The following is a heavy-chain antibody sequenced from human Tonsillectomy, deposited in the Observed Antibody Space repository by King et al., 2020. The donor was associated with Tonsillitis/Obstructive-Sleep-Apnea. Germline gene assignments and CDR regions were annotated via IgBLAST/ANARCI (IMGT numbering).Heavy chain of an antibody. V-gene: IGHV4-4*02. CDR3: ATSYCSGGSCYLLHAFDI. CDR2: IYHSGST. CDR1: GGSISSSNW. D-gene: IGHD2-15*01. Sequence: QLQESGPGLVKPSGTLSLTCAVSGGSISSSNWWSWVRQPPGKGLEWIGEIYHSGSTNYNPSLTSRVTISVDKSTNQFSLKLSSVTAADTPVYYCATSYCSGGSCYLLHAFDIWGQGTMVTVSS. J-gene: IGHJ3*02.